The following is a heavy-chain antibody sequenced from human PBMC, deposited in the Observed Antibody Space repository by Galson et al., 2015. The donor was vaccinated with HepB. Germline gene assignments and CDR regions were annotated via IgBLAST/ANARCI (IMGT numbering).Heavy chain of an antibody. Sequence: SLRLSCAVSGFTFQNHAMHWVRQAPGKGLEWVAVISFHGSEIYYADSVRGRFTISRDNSKDTLYLQMNSLTSEDTAVCYCARDPTVGFPDYFDYWGQGTLVTVSS. V-gene: IGHV3-30*04. CDR2: ISFHGSEI. J-gene: IGHJ4*02. D-gene: IGHD1-26*01. CDR3: ARDPTVGFPDYFDY. CDR1: GFTFQNHA.